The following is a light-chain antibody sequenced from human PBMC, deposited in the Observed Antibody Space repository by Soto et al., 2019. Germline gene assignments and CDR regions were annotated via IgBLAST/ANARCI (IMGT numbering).Light chain of an antibody. CDR3: QQSYRTPT. J-gene: IGKJ5*01. Sequence: QITQSPSNLSPPVVNRATFTCRASQSISSWLAWYQQKPGKAPKLLIYAASTLQSGVPSRFSGSGSGTDYTLTISTLQPEDFATYYCQQSYRTPTFGQGTRLE. CDR2: AAS. CDR1: QSISSW. V-gene: IGKV1-39*01.